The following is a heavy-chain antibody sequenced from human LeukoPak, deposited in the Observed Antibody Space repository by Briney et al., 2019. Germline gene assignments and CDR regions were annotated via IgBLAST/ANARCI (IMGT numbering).Heavy chain of an antibody. CDR3: ARASVGGYCSSTSCHMGYYYYYMDV. V-gene: IGHV4-61*02. Sequence: SETLSLTCTVSGGSISSGSYYWSWIRQPAGKGLEWIGRISTSGSTNYNPSLKSRVTISVDSSKNLFYLKLSSVTAADTAVYYCARASVGGYCSSTSCHMGYYYYYMDVWGKGATVTVSS. J-gene: IGHJ6*03. D-gene: IGHD2-2*01. CDR1: GGSISSGSYY. CDR2: ISTSGST.